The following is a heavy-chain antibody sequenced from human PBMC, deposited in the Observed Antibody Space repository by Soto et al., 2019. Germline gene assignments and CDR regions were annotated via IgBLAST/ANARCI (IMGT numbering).Heavy chain of an antibody. J-gene: IGHJ5*02. V-gene: IGHV3-23*01. D-gene: IGHD3-3*01. CDR2: ISASGGST. CDR3: AKRSFDNWFDP. CDR1: AFTFSIYA. Sequence: GSLRLSCAASAFTFSIYAMSWVRQAPGKGLEWVSLISASGGSTYYADSVKGRFTISRDNSKNTLYLQMNSLRAEDTAVYYCAKRSFDNWFDPWGLGTLVTVSS.